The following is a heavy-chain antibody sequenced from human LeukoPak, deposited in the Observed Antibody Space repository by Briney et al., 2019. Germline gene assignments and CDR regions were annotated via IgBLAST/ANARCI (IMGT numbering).Heavy chain of an antibody. D-gene: IGHD1-26*01. CDR3: ARGIVGATVGFDY. V-gene: IGHV1-2*02. J-gene: IGHJ4*02. Sequence: ASVKVSCKASGYTFTGYYMHWVRQAPGQGLEWMGWINPNSGGTNYAQKFQGRVTMTRDTSISTAYLQWSSLKASDTAMYYCARGIVGATVGFDYWGQGTLVTVSS. CDR2: INPNSGGT. CDR1: GYTFTGYY.